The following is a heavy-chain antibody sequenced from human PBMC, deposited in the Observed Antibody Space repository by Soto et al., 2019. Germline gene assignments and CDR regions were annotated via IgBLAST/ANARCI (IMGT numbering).Heavy chain of an antibody. V-gene: IGHV4-4*02. J-gene: IGHJ3*01. CDR3: ARGDSTTMGAFDV. CDR2: IYHSGST. Sequence: QVQLQESGPGLVKPSGTLSLTCAVSGGSISSSNCWSWVRQPPGKGLEWIGEIYHSGSTSYNPSLNSRVTISVDKSKNHFSLKLTSVTAADTAVYYCARGDSTTMGAFDVWGQGTMATVSS. CDR1: GGSISSSNC. D-gene: IGHD2-2*01.